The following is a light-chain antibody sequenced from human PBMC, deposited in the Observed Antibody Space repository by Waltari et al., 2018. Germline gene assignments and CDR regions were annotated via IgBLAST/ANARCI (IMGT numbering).Light chain of an antibody. CDR2: DAS. CDR1: GSDIGYYHF. Sequence: QSALAQSASVSGSPGQSITISCTGTGSDIGYYHFVSWYQQHPGKAPKLLIFDASRWSSGVSHRLSGSKSGNTASLTISGLQAEDEADYYCSSYTSTNTIIFGGGTKVTVL. J-gene: IGLJ2*01. V-gene: IGLV2-14*03. CDR3: SSYTSTNTII.